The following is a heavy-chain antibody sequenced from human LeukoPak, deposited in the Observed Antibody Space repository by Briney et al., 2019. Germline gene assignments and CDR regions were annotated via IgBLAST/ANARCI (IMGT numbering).Heavy chain of an antibody. CDR2: IYSNEAT. J-gene: IGHJ3*02. CDR3: ARRNDFHI. CDR1: GGXITGYH. Sequence: SETLSLTCTVSGGXITGYHWSWIRQPPGKGLEWIGYIYSNEATEYKPSLKSLVTISADTSKNQFSLKLTSVTAADTAIYYCARRNDFHIWGQGTMVTVSS. V-gene: IGHV4-4*08.